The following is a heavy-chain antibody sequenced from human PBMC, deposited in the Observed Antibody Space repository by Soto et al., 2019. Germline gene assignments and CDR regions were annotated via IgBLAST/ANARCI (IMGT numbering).Heavy chain of an antibody. CDR3: AREGISVGATYYYYGMDV. V-gene: IGHV3-33*01. J-gene: IGHJ6*02. D-gene: IGHD1-26*01. CDR1: GFTFSSYG. Sequence: GGSLRLSCAASGFTFSSYGMHWVRQAPGKGLEWVAVIWYDGSNKYYADSVKGRFTISRDNSKNTLYLQMNSLRAEDTAVYYCAREGISVGATYYYYGMDVWGQGTTVTVSS. CDR2: IWYDGSNK.